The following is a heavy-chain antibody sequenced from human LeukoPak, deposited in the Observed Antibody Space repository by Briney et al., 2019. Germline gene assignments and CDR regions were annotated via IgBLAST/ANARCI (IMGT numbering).Heavy chain of an antibody. CDR1: GFTFSRHW. Sequence: PGGSLRLSCAASGFTFSRHWMSWIRQAPGKGLEWVARIRQNGIEKYFVDSVKGRFIISRDNAENSASLQMSSLRDEDTAIYYCAVDCSSPSCYGQSAFDIWGQGTMVTVSS. J-gene: IGHJ3*02. D-gene: IGHD2-2*01. V-gene: IGHV3-7*01. CDR3: AVDCSSPSCYGQSAFDI. CDR2: IRQNGIEK.